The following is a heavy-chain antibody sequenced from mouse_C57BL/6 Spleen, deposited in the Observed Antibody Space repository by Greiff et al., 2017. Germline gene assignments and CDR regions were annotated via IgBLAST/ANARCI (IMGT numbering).Heavy chain of an antibody. Sequence: QVQLQQPGAELVKPGASVKMSCKASGYTFTSYWITWVKQRPGQGLEWIGDIYPGSGSTNYNEKFKSKATLTVDTSSSTAYMQLSSLTSEDSAVYYCARGDYSNAWFAYWGQGTLVTVSA. V-gene: IGHV1-55*01. J-gene: IGHJ3*01. CDR3: ARGDYSNAWFAY. CDR1: GYTFTSYW. D-gene: IGHD2-5*01. CDR2: IYPGSGST.